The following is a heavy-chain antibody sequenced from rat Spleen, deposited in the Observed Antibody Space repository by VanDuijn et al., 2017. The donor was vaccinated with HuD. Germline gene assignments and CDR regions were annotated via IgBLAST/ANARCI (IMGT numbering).Heavy chain of an antibody. CDR1: GFAFSDFF. D-gene: IGHD1-9*01. CDR3: ARHGYNSYFDY. V-gene: IGHV5-29*01. CDR2: ISSDGSTT. J-gene: IGHJ1*01. Sequence: EVRLVESDGGLVQPGGSLKLSCAASGFAFSDFFMAWVRQAPAKGLEWVATISSDGSTTYYRDSVKGRFTISRDNAKSSLYLQMDSLRSEDTATYYCARHGYNSYFDYWGPGTMVTVSS.